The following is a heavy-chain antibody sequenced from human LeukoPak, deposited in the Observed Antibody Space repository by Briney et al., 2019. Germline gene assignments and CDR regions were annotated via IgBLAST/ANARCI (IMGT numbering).Heavy chain of an antibody. D-gene: IGHD1-26*01. CDR1: GDTFTSSY. Sequence: EASVTVSCTASGDTFTSSYINWVRQAPGQRLEWMGWISAYNGRTNYAQKFQGRVTMTTDSSTSTAYMDLTRLRSDDTAVYYCARGGTYYPCIDYWGQGTLVTVSS. CDR3: ARGGTYYPCIDY. J-gene: IGHJ4*02. V-gene: IGHV1-18*01. CDR2: ISAYNGRT.